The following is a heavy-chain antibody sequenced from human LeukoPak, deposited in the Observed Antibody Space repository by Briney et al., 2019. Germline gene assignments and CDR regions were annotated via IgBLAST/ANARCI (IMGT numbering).Heavy chain of an antibody. CDR3: ARESSGSYWG. J-gene: IGHJ4*02. CDR1: GFIFSKHW. Sequence: GGSLRLSCVASGFIFSKHWRHWVRHAPGKGLVWVSRLNLDGSTTSYAVSVKGRFTISRDNAKNTLYLQMNSLRVDDTGVYYCARESSGSYWGWGQGTLVTVSS. CDR2: LNLDGSTT. V-gene: IGHV3-74*01. D-gene: IGHD3-10*01.